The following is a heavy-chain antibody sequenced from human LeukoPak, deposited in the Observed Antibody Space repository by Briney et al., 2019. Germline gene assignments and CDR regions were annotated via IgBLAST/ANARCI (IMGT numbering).Heavy chain of an antibody. J-gene: IGHJ4*02. CDR3: ARLSYSSGWHFDY. CDR2: IFYSGNT. D-gene: IGHD6-19*01. Sequence: SETLSLTCTVSGGSISSSSYYWGWIRQPPGKGLEWIGNIFYSGNTYYNPSLKSRVTISVDASKNQFSLKLSSVTAADTAVYYCARLSYSSGWHFDYWGQGTLVTVSS. CDR1: GGSISSSSYY. V-gene: IGHV4-39*01.